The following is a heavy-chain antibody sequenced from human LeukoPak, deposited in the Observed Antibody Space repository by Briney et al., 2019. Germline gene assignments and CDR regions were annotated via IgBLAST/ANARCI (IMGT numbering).Heavy chain of an antibody. CDR1: GFSLRSYW. V-gene: IGHV3-7*01. CDR3: AGGSGYLITS. J-gene: IGHJ5*02. CDR2: IKQDGSEK. Sequence: GGSLRLSCAATGFSLRSYWMNWVRQAPGKGLEWLAIIKQDGSEKHYKGSVEGRFTTSRDNAKNSLHLQMNSLRAEDTAVYYCAGGSGYLITSWGQGTLVTVSS. D-gene: IGHD3-9*01.